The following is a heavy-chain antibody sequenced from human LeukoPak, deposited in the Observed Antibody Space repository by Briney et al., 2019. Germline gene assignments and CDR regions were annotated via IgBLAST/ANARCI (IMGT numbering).Heavy chain of an antibody. CDR1: GFTFSSYG. Sequence: GGSLRLSCAASGFTFSSYGMHWVRQAPGKGLEWVAFIRYDGSNKYYADSVKGRFTISRDNSKNTLYLQMNSLRAEDTAVYYCARDGYNPGFNDAFDIWGQGTMVTVSS. V-gene: IGHV3-30*02. D-gene: IGHD5-24*01. J-gene: IGHJ3*02. CDR3: ARDGYNPGFNDAFDI. CDR2: IRYDGSNK.